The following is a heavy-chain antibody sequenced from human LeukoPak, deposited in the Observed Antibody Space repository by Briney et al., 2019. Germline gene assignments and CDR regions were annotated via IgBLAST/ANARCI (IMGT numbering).Heavy chain of an antibody. CDR3: ARSPPGYCSSTSCYYAY. CDR2: ISGTSTYI. Sequence: GGSLRLSCAASGFTFSSYSMNWVRQAPGKGLEWVSSISGTSTYIYYADSVKGRFTISRDNAKNSLYLQMNSLRAEDTAVYYCARSPPGYCSSTSCYYAYWGQGTLVTVS. J-gene: IGHJ4*02. CDR1: GFTFSSYS. V-gene: IGHV3-21*01. D-gene: IGHD2-2*01.